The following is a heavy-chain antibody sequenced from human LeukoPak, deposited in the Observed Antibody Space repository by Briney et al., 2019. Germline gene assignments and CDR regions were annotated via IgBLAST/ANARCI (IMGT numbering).Heavy chain of an antibody. J-gene: IGHJ4*02. V-gene: IGHV3-30*18. Sequence: GRTLRLSCAASGFTFSSYGMHWVRQVPGKGLEWVAGISNDGSNKNYADSVKGRFTFSRDDSKNTLYLQMNSLRAEDTAVYYCAKDLYNFGTFPCDYWVQGTLVTVSS. CDR1: GFTFSSYG. D-gene: IGHD1-20*01. CDR2: ISNDGSNK. CDR3: AKDLYNFGTFPCDY.